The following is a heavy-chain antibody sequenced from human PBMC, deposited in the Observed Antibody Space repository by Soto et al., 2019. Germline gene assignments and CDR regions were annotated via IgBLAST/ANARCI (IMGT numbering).Heavy chain of an antibody. CDR1: GFPFWHYG. CDR3: ARDRDGGWFHMDV. J-gene: IGHJ6*02. V-gene: IGHV3-33*01. CDR2: IWSDGKKE. D-gene: IGHD6-19*01. Sequence: QVQLVESGGGVVQPGRSLRLSCVGSGFPFWHYGMHWVLQAPGKGLEWVAVIWSDGKKESYADFVKGRFAISRDNFKDTLYLHMNSLRAEDTAVYYCARDRDGGWFHMDVWGQGTTVTVSS.